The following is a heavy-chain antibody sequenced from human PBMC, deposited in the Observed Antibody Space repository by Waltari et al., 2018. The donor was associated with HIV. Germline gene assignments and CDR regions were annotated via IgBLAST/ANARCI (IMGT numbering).Heavy chain of an antibody. D-gene: IGHD3-9*01. CDR3: ARGVYYDILTGPIMGYFDY. CDR1: GGTFNNYA. Sequence: QVQLVQSGAEGKKPGSSVKVSCKASGGTFNNYAFIWVRQAPGQGLEWMGGIIPIFNTRNYAQKFQGRVTITADESTSTAYMELSSLRSEDTAVYYCARGVYYDILTGPIMGYFDYWGQGTLVTVSS. J-gene: IGHJ4*02. CDR2: IIPIFNTR. V-gene: IGHV1-69*01.